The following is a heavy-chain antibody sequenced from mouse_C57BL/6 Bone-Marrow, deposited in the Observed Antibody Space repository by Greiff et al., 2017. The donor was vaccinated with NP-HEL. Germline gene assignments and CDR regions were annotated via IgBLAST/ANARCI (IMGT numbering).Heavy chain of an antibody. Sequence: EVKVVESGGGLVQPGGSLKLSCAASGFTFSDYGMAWVRQAPRKGPEWVAFISNLAYSIYYADTVTGRFTISRENAKNTLYLEMSSLRSEDTAMYYCARHETYYYAMDYWGQGTSVTVSS. J-gene: IGHJ4*01. CDR3: ARHETYYYAMDY. V-gene: IGHV5-15*01. CDR2: ISNLAYSI. CDR1: GFTFSDYG.